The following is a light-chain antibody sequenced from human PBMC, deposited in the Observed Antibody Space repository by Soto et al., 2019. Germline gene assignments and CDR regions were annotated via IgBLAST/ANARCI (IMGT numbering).Light chain of an antibody. J-gene: IGKJ4*01. CDR1: QSVSSY. V-gene: IGKV3-11*01. CDR3: QQRSNWQGAT. Sequence: EMLVTQSPATLSLSPGERATLSCRASQSVSSYLAWYQQKPGQAPRLLIYDASNRATGIPARFSGSGSGTDFTLTISSLEPEDFAVYYCQQRSNWQGATFGGGTKVDIK. CDR2: DAS.